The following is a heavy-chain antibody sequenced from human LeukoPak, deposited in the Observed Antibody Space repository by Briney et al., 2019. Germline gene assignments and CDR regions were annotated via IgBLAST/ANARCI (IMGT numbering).Heavy chain of an antibody. CDR2: IYYSGST. CDR3: ARGTEGSSWSYYFDY. CDR1: GGSISSSSYY. J-gene: IGHJ4*02. V-gene: IGHV4-39*01. D-gene: IGHD6-13*01. Sequence: SETLSLTCTVSGGSISSSSYYWGWIRQPPGKGLEWIGSIYYSGSTYYNPSLKSRVTISVDTSKNQFSLKLSSVTAADTAVYYCARGTEGSSWSYYFDYWGQGTLVTVSS.